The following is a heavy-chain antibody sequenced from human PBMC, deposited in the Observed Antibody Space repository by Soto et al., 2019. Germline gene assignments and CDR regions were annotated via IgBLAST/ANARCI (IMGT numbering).Heavy chain of an antibody. V-gene: IGHV1-69*01. CDR2: IIPIFGTA. CDR1: GSTFSSYA. J-gene: IGHJ5*02. CDR3: ARNARGGVVIITGWFDP. D-gene: IGHD3-3*01. Sequence: QVQLVQSGAEVKKPGSSVKVSCKASGSTFSSYAISWVRQAPGQGLEWMGGIIPIFGTANYAQKFQGRVTITADESTSTAYMELSSLSSEDTAAYYCARNARGGVVIITGWFDPWGQGTLVTVSS.